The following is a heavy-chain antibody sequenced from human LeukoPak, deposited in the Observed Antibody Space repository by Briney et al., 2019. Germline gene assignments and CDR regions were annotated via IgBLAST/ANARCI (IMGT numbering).Heavy chain of an antibody. V-gene: IGHV3-11*01. Sequence: GGSLRLSCVACGFSFSNYYMSWIRQAPGRGLEWISYISGSGSDLYYADSVKGRFTISRDNANNSLYLQMNSLRAEDTAVYYCARSIGYYYTMDVWGQGTTVTVSS. CDR3: ARSIGYYYTMDV. CDR2: ISGSGSDL. D-gene: IGHD3-22*01. J-gene: IGHJ6*02. CDR1: GFSFSNYY.